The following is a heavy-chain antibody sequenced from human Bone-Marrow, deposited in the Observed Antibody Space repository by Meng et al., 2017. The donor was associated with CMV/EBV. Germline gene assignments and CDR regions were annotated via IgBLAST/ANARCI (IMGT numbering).Heavy chain of an antibody. V-gene: IGHV1-2*02. CDR1: GYTFSDSY. CDR3: AKDGTFAY. D-gene: IGHD1-26*01. Sequence: ASVKVSCKASGYTFSDSYMHWVRQAPGQRPEWMGWINPNSGDTIHAPRFQDRVTMTGDTSISTAYLELSGLTSGDPAIYYGAKDGTFAYWGQGAVVTVSS. J-gene: IGHJ4*02. CDR2: INPNSGDT.